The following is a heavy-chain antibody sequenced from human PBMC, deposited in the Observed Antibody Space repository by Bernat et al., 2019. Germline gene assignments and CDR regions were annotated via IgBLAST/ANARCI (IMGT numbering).Heavy chain of an antibody. Sequence: QLQLQESGPGLVKPSDTLSLTCTVSGGSISSSSYYWGWIRQPPGKGLEWIGSIYYSGSTYYNPSLKSRVTISVDTSKNQFSLKLSSVTAADTAVYYCARQGSSSSWGTSESFDYWGQGTLVTVSS. D-gene: IGHD6-13*01. CDR2: IYYSGST. CDR3: ARQGSSSSWGTSESFDY. V-gene: IGHV4-39*01. CDR1: GGSISSSSYY. J-gene: IGHJ4*02.